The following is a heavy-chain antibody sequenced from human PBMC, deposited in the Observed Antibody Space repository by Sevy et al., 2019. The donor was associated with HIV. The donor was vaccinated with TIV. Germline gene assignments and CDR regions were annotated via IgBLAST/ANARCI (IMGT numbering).Heavy chain of an antibody. D-gene: IGHD2-2*01. CDR2: IKRDGSEK. CDR3: ARDCSSSTCLWGMDV. J-gene: IGHJ6*02. CDR1: GFTFSNYW. V-gene: IGHV3-7*03. Sequence: GGSLRLSCAASGFTFSNYWMSWVRQAPGKGLEWVANIKRDGSEKYYVASVKGRFTISRDNAKNSLYLQMNSLRAEDTAVYYCARDCSSSTCLWGMDVWGQGTTLTVSS.